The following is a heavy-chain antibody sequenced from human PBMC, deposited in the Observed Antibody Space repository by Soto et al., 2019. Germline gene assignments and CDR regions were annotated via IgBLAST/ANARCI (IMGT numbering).Heavy chain of an antibody. CDR2: MNPKSGGA. CDR1: GYTFTDYY. CDR3: TRENIENSDGLYDAFDI. V-gene: IGHV1-2*02. Sequence: ASVKVSCKTSGYTFTDYYTHWVRQAPGQGLEWMGWMNPKSGGAYFAQKFQGGVTLTRDTSIGTAYIEVNSLTSDDTAAYFCTRENIENSDGLYDAFDIWGQGTTVTVSS. D-gene: IGHD5-18*01. J-gene: IGHJ3*02.